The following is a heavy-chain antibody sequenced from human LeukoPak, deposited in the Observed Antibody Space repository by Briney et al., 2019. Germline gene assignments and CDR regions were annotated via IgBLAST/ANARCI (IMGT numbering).Heavy chain of an antibody. CDR1: GGSFSGYF. J-gene: IGHJ3*02. D-gene: IGHD6-13*01. CDR3: ARLIAAAESFDI. Sequence: SETLSLTCAVYGGSFSGYFWSWIRQPPGKGLEWIGEINHSGSTNYNPSLKSRVTISVDTSKNQFSPQLNSVTPEDTAVYYCARLIAAAESFDIWGQGTMVTVSS. V-gene: IGHV4-34*01. CDR2: INHSGST.